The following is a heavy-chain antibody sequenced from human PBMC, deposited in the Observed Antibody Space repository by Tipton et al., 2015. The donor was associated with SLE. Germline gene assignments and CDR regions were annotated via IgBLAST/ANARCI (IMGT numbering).Heavy chain of an antibody. D-gene: IGHD5-12*01. CDR2: MYYTGST. CDR1: GGSISSSSNF. CDR3: ARHVALYSGYDY. V-gene: IGHV4-39*07. Sequence: LRLSCTVSGGSISSSSNFWGWIRQPPGKGLELIGTMYYTGSTYYNPSLNSRVTISVDTSKNQFSLRVTSVTAADTAVYYCARHVALYSGYDYWGQGTLVTVSS. J-gene: IGHJ4*02.